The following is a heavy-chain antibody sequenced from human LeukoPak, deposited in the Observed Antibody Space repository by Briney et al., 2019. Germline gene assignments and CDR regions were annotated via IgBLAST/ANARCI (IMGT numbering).Heavy chain of an antibody. J-gene: IGHJ4*02. V-gene: IGHV3-48*03. Sequence: GGSLRLSCAASGFTFRSYEMNWVRQAPGKGLEWVSYISSSGSTIVYADSVKGRFTISRDNAKNSLYLQMNSLRAEDTAVYYCAREDGGNYFDYWGQGTLVTVSS. CDR3: AREDGGNYFDY. D-gene: IGHD4-23*01. CDR1: GFTFRSYE. CDR2: ISSSGSTI.